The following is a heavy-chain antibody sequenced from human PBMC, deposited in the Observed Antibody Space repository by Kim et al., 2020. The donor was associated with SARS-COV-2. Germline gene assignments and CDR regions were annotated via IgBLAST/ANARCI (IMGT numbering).Heavy chain of an antibody. J-gene: IGHJ4*02. V-gene: IGHV3-73*01. CDR3: TRPGVGGITDY. Sequence: GGSLRLSCAASGFTFSGSAMHWVRQASGKGLEWVGRIRSKANSYATAYAASVKGRFTISRDDSKNTAYLQMNSLKTEDTAVYYCTRPGVGGITDYWGQGTLVTVSS. CDR2: IRSKANSYAT. CDR1: GFTFSGSA. D-gene: IGHD3-16*01.